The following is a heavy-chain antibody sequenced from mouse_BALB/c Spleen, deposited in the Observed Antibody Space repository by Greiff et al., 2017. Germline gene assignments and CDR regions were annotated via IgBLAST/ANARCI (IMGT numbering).Heavy chain of an antibody. D-gene: IGHD1-1*02. CDR1: GFTFSDYG. CDR2: ISNLAYSI. Sequence: EVKLQESGGGLVQPGGSRKLSCAASGFTFSDYGMAWVRQAPGKGPEWVAFISNLAYSIYYADTVTGRFTISRENAKNTLYLEMSSLRSEDTAMYYCARNGGVTPAWFAYWGQGTLVTVSA. V-gene: IGHV5-15*02. CDR3: ARNGGVTPAWFAY. J-gene: IGHJ3*01.